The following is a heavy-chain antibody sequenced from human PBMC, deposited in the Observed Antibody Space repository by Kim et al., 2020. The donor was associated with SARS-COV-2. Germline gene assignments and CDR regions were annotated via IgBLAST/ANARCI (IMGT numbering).Heavy chain of an antibody. D-gene: IGHD3-3*01. J-gene: IGHJ6*02. CDR1: GYTFTSYG. V-gene: IGHV1-18*01. CDR2: ISAYNGNT. Sequence: ASVKVSCKASGYTFTSYGISWVRQAPGQGQEWMGWISAYNGNTNYAQKLQGRVTMTTDTSTSTAYMELRSLRSDDTAVYYCARDSTTIFGVVILPLVYGMDVWGQGATVTVSS. CDR3: ARDSTTIFGVVILPLVYGMDV.